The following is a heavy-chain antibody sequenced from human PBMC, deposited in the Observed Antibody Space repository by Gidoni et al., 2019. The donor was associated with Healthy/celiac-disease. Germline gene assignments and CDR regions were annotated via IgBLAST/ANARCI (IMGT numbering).Heavy chain of an antibody. D-gene: IGHD2-2*02. V-gene: IGHV1-2*02. J-gene: IGHJ5*02. CDR3: ARVRCSTSCYSNWFDP. Sequence: QVQLVQSGDEVQKPGASAKVSCKASGYTFTGYYMHWVRPAPGQGLEWMGWINPNRGGTNYAQKFQGRVTMTRDTSISTAYMELSRLRSDDTAVYYCARVRCSTSCYSNWFDPWGQGTLVTVSS. CDR2: INPNRGGT. CDR1: GYTFTGYY.